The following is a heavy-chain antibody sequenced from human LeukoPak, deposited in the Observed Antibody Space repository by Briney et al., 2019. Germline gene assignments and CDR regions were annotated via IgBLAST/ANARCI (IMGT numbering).Heavy chain of an antibody. CDR1: GGSVSSYY. CDR2: IFYGGST. Sequence: SETLSLTCTVSGGSVSSYYWSWIRQPPGKGREWSGYIFYGGSTNYHPSLKRGATISVDTSKTHFFLKLSAGTAADTAGYYCARMATVTPFYAFDIWGQGTMVTVSS. J-gene: IGHJ3*02. CDR3: ARMATVTPFYAFDI. D-gene: IGHD4-17*01. V-gene: IGHV4-59*02.